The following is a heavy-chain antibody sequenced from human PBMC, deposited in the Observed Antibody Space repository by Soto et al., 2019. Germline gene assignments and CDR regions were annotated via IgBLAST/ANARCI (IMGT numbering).Heavy chain of an antibody. CDR1: GFSLSTRRVG. CDR3: GHDSCGWYGFDY. J-gene: IGHJ4*02. D-gene: IGHD6-19*01. V-gene: IGHV2-5*02. CDR2: IYWDDNK. Sequence: QITLKESGPTLVKPTQTLTLTCTFSGFSLSTRRVGVGWIRQPPGKALEWLALIYWDDNKHYSPSLKSRLTIAKDTSKNRVGLTVTNMDPMDTATYYCGHDSCGWYGFDYGGQGTLVTVSS.